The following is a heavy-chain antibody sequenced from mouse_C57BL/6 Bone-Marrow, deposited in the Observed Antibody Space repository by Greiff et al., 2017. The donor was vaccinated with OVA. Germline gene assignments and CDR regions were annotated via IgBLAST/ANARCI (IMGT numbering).Heavy chain of an antibody. J-gene: IGHJ2*01. Sequence: VQLQQPGTELVKPGASVKLSCKASGYTFTSYWMHWVKQRPGQGLEWIGNINPSNGGTNYNEKFKSKATLTVDKSSSTAYLQLSSLTSEDSAVDYCARAWGSELGIDYWGQGTTLTVSS. CDR2: INPSNGGT. D-gene: IGHD4-1*01. V-gene: IGHV1-53*01. CDR3: ARAWGSELGIDY. CDR1: GYTFTSYW.